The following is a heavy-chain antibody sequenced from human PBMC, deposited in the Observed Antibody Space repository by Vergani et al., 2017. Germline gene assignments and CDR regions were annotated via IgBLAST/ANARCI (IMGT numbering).Heavy chain of an antibody. CDR3: VHRLGYFDWDGAFDV. CDR1: GFSLTTGGEG. D-gene: IGHD3-9*01. CDR2: VYWNDDE. V-gene: IGHV2-5*01. J-gene: IGHJ3*01. Sequence: QITLRESGPTLVKPTQTLTLTCTFSGFSLTTGGEGVGWIRQPPGRALEWLGFVYWNDDERYSPALKSRVTNTKDTSKNEVILTMATMDPVGTATYYCVHRLGYFDWDGAFDVWGAGTMVTVSS.